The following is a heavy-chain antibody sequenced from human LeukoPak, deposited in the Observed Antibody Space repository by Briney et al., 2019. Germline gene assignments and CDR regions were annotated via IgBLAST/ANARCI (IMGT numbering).Heavy chain of an antibody. Sequence: ASVKVSCKASGYTFTGYYMHWVRQAPGQGLEWMGWINPNSGGTNYAQKFQGRVTMTRDTSISTAYMELSRLRSDDTAVYYCARDPGSDNWFDAWGQGTLVTVSS. D-gene: IGHD3-10*01. J-gene: IGHJ5*02. CDR3: ARDPGSDNWFDA. CDR1: GYTFTGYY. CDR2: INPNSGGT. V-gene: IGHV1-2*02.